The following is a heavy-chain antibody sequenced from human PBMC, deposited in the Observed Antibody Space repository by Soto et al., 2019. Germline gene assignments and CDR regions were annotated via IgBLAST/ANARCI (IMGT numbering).Heavy chain of an antibody. V-gene: IGHV4-30-4*01. Sequence: SETLSLTCTVSGVSIISGDYYWILIRQPPGKGLEWIGYIYYSGSTYYNPSLKSRVTISVDTSKNQFSLKLSSVTAADTAVYYWARVEMATTSIAYWGKGTLVPVSS. CDR2: IYYSGST. J-gene: IGHJ4*02. CDR1: GVSIISGDYY. D-gene: IGHD5-12*01. CDR3: ARVEMATTSIAY.